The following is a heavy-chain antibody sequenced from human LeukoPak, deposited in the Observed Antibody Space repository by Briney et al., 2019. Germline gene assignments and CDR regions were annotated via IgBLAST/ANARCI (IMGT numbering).Heavy chain of an antibody. CDR2: IYYSGST. Sequence: PSETLSLTCTVSGGSISSSSYYWGWIRQPPGKGLEWIGSIYYSGSTYYNPSLKSRVTISVDTSKNQFSLKLSSVTAADTAVYYCARPYCGGDCYSGTPMWGQGTMVTVSS. D-gene: IGHD2-21*02. CDR1: GGSISSSSYY. CDR3: ARPYCGGDCYSGTPM. J-gene: IGHJ3*01. V-gene: IGHV4-39*01.